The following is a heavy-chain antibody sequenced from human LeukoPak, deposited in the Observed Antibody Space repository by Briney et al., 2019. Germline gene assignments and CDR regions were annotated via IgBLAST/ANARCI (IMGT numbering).Heavy chain of an antibody. V-gene: IGHV3-7*01. J-gene: IGHJ6*03. D-gene: IGHD2-15*01. CDR2: IKQDGSEK. Sequence: GGSLRLSCAASGFTFSSYWMSWVRQAPGKGLEWVANIKQDGSEKYYADSVKGRFTISRDNSKNTLYLQMNSLRAEDTAVYYCAKDPHGSRSYYYYMDVWGKGTTVTVSS. CDR3: AKDPHGSRSYYYYMDV. CDR1: GFTFSSYW.